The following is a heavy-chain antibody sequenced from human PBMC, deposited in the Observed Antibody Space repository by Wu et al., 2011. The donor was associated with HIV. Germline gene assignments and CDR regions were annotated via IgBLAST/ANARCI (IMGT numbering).Heavy chain of an antibody. J-gene: IGHJ2*01. CDR3: ARDRPWGSEWYFDV. CDR2: IYYSGIG. D-gene: IGHD3-16*01. V-gene: IGHV4-59*11. Sequence: QVQLQESGPGLVKPSETLSLMCTISGASITSHSWSWVRQPPGKGLEWIGYIYYSGIGNYNPSLKSRATISVDTYNDQFSLNLTSVTAADTAVYFCARDRPWGSEWYFDVWGRGILVTVSS. CDR1: GASITSHS.